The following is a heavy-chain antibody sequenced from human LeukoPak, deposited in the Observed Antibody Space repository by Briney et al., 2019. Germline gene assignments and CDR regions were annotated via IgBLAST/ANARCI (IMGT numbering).Heavy chain of an antibody. D-gene: IGHD4-23*01. CDR1: GYTFSDYG. Sequence: ASVKVSCKASGYTFSDYGTTWVRQAPGQGLEWMGWISAYNGNTNYAQKLQGRVTMTTDTSTSTAYMELRSLRSDDTAVYYCARDNSVEDTAWWFDPWGQGTLVTVSS. J-gene: IGHJ5*02. V-gene: IGHV1-18*01. CDR3: ARDNSVEDTAWWFDP. CDR2: ISAYNGNT.